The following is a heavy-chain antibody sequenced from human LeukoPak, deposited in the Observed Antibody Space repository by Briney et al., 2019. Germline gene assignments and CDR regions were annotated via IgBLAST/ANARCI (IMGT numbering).Heavy chain of an antibody. CDR2: IGSSGGGI. CDR3: AIGPNWGTHS. CDR1: GFTFSTYT. D-gene: IGHD7-27*01. J-gene: IGHJ4*02. V-gene: IGHV3-23*01. Sequence: GGSLRLSCAASGFTFSTYTMYWVRHPPGKRLEWVSIIGSSGGGIHYADSVKGRFTISRDNSKNALYLQMNSLRVEDTAVYYCAIGPNWGTHSWGQGVLVTVSS.